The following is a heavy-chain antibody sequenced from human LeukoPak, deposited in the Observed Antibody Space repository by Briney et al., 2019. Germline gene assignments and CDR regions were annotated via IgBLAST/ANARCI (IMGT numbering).Heavy chain of an antibody. CDR1: GGTFSSYA. Sequence: ASVKVSCKASGGTFSSYAISWVRQAPGQGLEWMGRIIPILGIANYAQKFQGRVTVTADKSTSTAYMELSSLRSEDTAVYYCASRAPYYYYGMDVWGQGTTVTVSS. J-gene: IGHJ6*02. V-gene: IGHV1-69*04. CDR3: ASRAPYYYYGMDV. CDR2: IIPILGIA.